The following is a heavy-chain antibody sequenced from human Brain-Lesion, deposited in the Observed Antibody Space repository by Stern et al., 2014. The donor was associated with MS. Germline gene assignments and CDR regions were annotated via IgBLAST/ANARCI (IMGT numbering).Heavy chain of an antibody. J-gene: IGHJ6*02. CDR3: ARVYNTIYGIVTQRGSGMDV. CDR2: ITEDGTEK. CDR1: GFTFGNYW. D-gene: IGHD3-3*01. Sequence: VQLVESGGGLVQPGGSLTISCTAAGFTFGNYWMTWVRQAPGKGLAWVANITEDGTEKNYVDSVKGRFTISRDNARNSLYLQMNSLRVEDTALYYCARVYNTIYGIVTQRGSGMDVWGQGTTVIVSS. V-gene: IGHV3-7*01.